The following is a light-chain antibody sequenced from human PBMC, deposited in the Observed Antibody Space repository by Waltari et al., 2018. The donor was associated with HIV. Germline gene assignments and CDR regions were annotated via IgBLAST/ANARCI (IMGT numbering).Light chain of an antibody. CDR1: ALPNQY. J-gene: IGLJ2*01. V-gene: IGLV3-25*03. CDR2: KDS. Sequence: SYEVTQPPSVSVSPGQTARITCSGDALPNQYAYWYQKKPGQAPVLVMYKDSERPSGIPERFSGSSSGTTVTLTISGVQAEDEADYYCQSADNSGTFVIFGGGTKLTVL. CDR3: QSADNSGTFVI.